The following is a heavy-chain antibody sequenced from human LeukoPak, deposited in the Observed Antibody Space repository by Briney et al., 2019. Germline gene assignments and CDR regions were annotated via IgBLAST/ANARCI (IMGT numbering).Heavy chain of an antibody. CDR2: INPNSGGT. D-gene: IGHD3-22*01. J-gene: IGHJ4*02. V-gene: IGHV1-2*02. CDR3: ARDLYYDSSGSDY. Sequence: GASVKVSCKASGYTFTGYYMHWVRQAPGQGLEWMGWINPNSGGTNYAQKFQGRVTMTRDTSISTAYMELSRLRSDDTAVYYCARDLYYDSSGSDYWGQGTLVTVSS. CDR1: GYTFTGYY.